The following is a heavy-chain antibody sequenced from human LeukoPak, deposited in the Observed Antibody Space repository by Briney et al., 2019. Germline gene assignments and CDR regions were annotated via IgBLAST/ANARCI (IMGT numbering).Heavy chain of an antibody. CDR3: AGGGRGTTAFDI. CDR2: ISSSSSYI. CDR1: GFTFSSYS. Sequence: KPGGSLRLSCAASGFTFSSYSMNWVRQAPGKGLEWVSSISSSSSYIYYADSVKGRFTISRDNAKNSLYLQMNSLRAEATVVYYCAGGGRGTTAFDIWGQGTMVTVSS. V-gene: IGHV3-21*01. J-gene: IGHJ3*02. D-gene: IGHD4-17*01.